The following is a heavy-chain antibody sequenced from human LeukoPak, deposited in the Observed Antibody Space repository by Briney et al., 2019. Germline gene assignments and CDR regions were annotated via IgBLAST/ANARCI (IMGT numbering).Heavy chain of an antibody. Sequence: PSETLSLTCTVSGDSISSYCWSWIRQPAEKGLEWIGRICTSGNTKCNPSLTSRVTILIDKSQNQFSLKLTSVTAADTAVYYCARGGVGGVSYNNWFDPWGQGTLVTVSS. CDR1: GDSISSYC. J-gene: IGHJ5*02. D-gene: IGHD1-26*01. CDR3: ARGGVGGVSYNNWFDP. V-gene: IGHV4-4*07. CDR2: ICTSGNT.